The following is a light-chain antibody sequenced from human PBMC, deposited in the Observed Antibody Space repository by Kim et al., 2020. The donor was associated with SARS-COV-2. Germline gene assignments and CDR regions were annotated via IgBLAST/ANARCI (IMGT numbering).Light chain of an antibody. CDR1: SSDVGSYNY. Sequence: GQSITISCTGTSSDVGSYNYVSWDQQHPGKAPKLMIYDVSKRPSGVSNRFSGSKSGNTASLTISGLQAEDEADYYCSSYTSSSTWVFGGGTQLTVL. CDR2: DVS. V-gene: IGLV2-14*04. CDR3: SSYTSSSTWV. J-gene: IGLJ3*02.